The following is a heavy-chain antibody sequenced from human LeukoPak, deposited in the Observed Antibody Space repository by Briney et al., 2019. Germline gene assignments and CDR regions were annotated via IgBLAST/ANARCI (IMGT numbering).Heavy chain of an antibody. CDR3: ARFPVLSGDYAMWFDP. CDR2: IIPIFGTA. V-gene: IGHV1-69*13. D-gene: IGHD4-17*01. J-gene: IGHJ5*02. Sequence: ASVKVSCKASGGTFSSYAIGWVRQAPGQGLEWMGGIIPIFGTANYAQKFQGRVTITADESTSTAYMELSSLRSEDTAVYYCARFPVLSGDYAMWFDPWGQGTLVTVSS. CDR1: GGTFSSYA.